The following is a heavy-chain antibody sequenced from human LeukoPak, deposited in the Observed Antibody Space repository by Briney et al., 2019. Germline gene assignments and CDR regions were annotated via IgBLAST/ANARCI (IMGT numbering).Heavy chain of an antibody. V-gene: IGHV4-34*01. CDR2: INHSGST. CDR3: ARGPRDVRYCSSTSCFTWFDP. J-gene: IGHJ5*02. CDR1: GGSFSGYY. D-gene: IGHD2-2*02. Sequence: SETLSLTCAVYGGSFSGYYWSWIRQPPGKGLEWIGEINHSGSTNYNPSLKSRVTISVDTSKNQFSLKLSSVTAADTAVYYCARGPRDVRYCSSTSCFTWFDPWGQGTLVTVSS.